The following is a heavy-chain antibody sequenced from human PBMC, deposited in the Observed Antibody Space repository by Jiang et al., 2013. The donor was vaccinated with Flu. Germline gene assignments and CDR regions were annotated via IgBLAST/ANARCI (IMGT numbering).Heavy chain of an antibody. Sequence: YSAGATYYADSVRGRFTISRDTSKNTLFLHMNSLRADDTAVYYCARDRQVDASGYYYYYYGMDVWGQGTTVTVSS. J-gene: IGHJ6*02. CDR2: YSAGAT. D-gene: IGHD5-12*01. V-gene: IGHV3-66*01. CDR3: ARDRQVDASGYYYYYYGMDV.